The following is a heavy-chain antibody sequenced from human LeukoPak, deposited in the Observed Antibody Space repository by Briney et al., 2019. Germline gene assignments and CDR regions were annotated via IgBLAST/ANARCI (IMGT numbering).Heavy chain of an antibody. CDR2: IYYSGST. D-gene: IGHD5-24*01. Sequence: PSETLSLTCTVSGGSISSGGYYWSWIRQHPGKGLEWIGYIYYSGSTYYNPSLKSRVTISVDTSKNQFSLKLSSVTAADTAVYYCARVARGLQSAIDYWGQGTLVTVSS. J-gene: IGHJ4*02. V-gene: IGHV4-31*03. CDR1: GGSISSGGYY. CDR3: ARVARGLQSAIDY.